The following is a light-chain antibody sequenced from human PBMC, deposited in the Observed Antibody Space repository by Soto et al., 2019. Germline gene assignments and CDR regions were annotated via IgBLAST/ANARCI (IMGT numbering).Light chain of an antibody. Sequence: EIVLTQSPATLSLSPGERATLSCRASQSVSSYLAWYQQKPGQAPRLPIYDASNRATGIPARFSGSGSGTDFTLTISSLEPEDFAVYYCQQRSNWFTFGGGTKV. V-gene: IGKV3-11*01. J-gene: IGKJ4*01. CDR1: QSVSSY. CDR2: DAS. CDR3: QQRSNWFT.